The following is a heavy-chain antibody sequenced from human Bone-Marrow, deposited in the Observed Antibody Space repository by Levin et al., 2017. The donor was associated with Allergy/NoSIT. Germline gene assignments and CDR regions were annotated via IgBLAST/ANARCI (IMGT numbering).Heavy chain of an antibody. V-gene: IGHV3-23*01. CDR2: ISGAGDYT. D-gene: IGHD5-12*01. CDR1: GSTFSNYA. Sequence: GESLKISCEASGSTFSNYALTWVRQAPGKGLEWVSTISGAGDYTFYAESVKGRFTISRDNFKNMLYLQMNSLRVEDMAVYYCAKGVEYDYNILTGHYYYYYALDVWGQGTTVTVSS. CDR3: AKGVEYDYNILTGHYYYYYALDV. J-gene: IGHJ6*02.